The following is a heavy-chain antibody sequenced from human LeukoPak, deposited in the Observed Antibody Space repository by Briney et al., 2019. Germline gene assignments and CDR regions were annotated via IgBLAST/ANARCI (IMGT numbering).Heavy chain of an antibody. CDR2: TYYRSKWYN. CDR3: AREQIRFDDAFDI. V-gene: IGHV6-1*01. CDR1: GDSVSSNSAT. Sequence: SQTLSLTCAISGDSVSSNSATWTWIRQSPSRGLEWLGRTYYRSKWYNDYAVSVKSRVTINPDTSKNQFSLQLNSVTAADTAVYYCAREQIRFDDAFDIWGQGTMVTVSS. D-gene: IGHD3-3*01. J-gene: IGHJ3*02.